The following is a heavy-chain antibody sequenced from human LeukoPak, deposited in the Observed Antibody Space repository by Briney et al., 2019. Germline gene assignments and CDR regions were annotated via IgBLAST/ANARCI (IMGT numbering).Heavy chain of an antibody. CDR2: ISAYNDNT. CDR3: ARGGVLSAMGLIGY. J-gene: IGHJ4*02. D-gene: IGHD2-21*02. V-gene: IGHV1-18*01. CDR1: GYTFTRYG. Sequence: ASVKVSCKATGYTFTRYGITWVRRAPGQGLEWMGWISAYNDNTEYAQKLQGRVTMTTDTSTSTAYMELRSLRSDDTAVYYCARGGVLSAMGLIGYWGQGTLVTVSS.